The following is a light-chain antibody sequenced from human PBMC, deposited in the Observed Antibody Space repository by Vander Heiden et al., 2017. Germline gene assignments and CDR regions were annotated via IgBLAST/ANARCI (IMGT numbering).Light chain of an antibody. CDR2: DDR. CDR3: QLWDSRTDHYV. Sequence: SYVLTQPPSVSVAPGQTARITCGGNNIGSKSVHWYQQKPGQAPVLVIYDDRDRPSGISKRFSGSNSGNTATLTISRVEAGDEADYYCQLWDSRTDHYVFGGGTNVTVL. V-gene: IGLV3-21*02. J-gene: IGLJ1*01. CDR1: NIGSKS.